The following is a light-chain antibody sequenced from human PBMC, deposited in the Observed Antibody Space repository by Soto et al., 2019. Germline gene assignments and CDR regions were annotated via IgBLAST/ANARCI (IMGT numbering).Light chain of an antibody. V-gene: IGKV3D-15*01. CDR3: QQYKYWPPLT. J-gene: IGKJ4*01. Sequence: EIVMTQSPATLSVSAGERVTLSCRASQSVSSNLAWYQQKPGQAPRLLIYGASTRATGIPARFSGSGSGTDFALTISSLQSEDFAVYYCQQYKYWPPLTFGGGTKVEIK. CDR1: QSVSSN. CDR2: GAS.